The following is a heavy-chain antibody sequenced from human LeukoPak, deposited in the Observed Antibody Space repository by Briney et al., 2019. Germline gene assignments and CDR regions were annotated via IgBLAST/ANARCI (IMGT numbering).Heavy chain of an antibody. V-gene: IGHV3-48*02. D-gene: IGHD3-10*01. CDR2: ISSSSSTI. CDR3: ARVTYYGSGSTDY. J-gene: IGHJ4*02. CDR1: GFTFSSYT. Sequence: GGSLRLSCAASGFTFSSYTMNWVRRAPGKGLEWISSISSSSSTIYYADSVQGRFTISRDNAKNSLYLQMNSLRDEDTAVYYCARVTYYGSGSTDYWGRGTLVTVSS.